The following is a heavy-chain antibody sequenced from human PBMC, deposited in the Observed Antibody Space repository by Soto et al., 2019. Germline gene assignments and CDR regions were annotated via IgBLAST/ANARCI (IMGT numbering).Heavy chain of an antibody. Sequence: SVKVSCKASGGSFTSYSFTWVRQAPGQGLEWMGRIIPIQGKANYALKFQDRVTITADRSTRTVYMELTSLRPEDTAVYYCATATVVTQHFDYWGQVTLVTVSS. D-gene: IGHD4-17*01. V-gene: IGHV1-69*02. CDR3: ATATVVTQHFDY. J-gene: IGHJ4*02. CDR2: IIPIQGKA. CDR1: GGSFTSYS.